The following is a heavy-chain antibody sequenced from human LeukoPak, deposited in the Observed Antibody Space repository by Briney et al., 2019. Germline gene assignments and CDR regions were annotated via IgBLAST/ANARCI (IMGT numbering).Heavy chain of an antibody. V-gene: IGHV4-4*07. CDR2: IHTSAST. Sequence: LETLSLTCSVSGASIRSYSWSWLRQPAGKGLEWIGRIHTSASTEYNPSLKSRVTMSVDTSKNQFSLKLNSMTAADTAVYFCARDDNSEYADDAFDIWGQGTLVTVSS. CDR1: GASIRSYS. CDR3: ARDDNSEYADDAFDI. J-gene: IGHJ3*02. D-gene: IGHD2/OR15-2a*01.